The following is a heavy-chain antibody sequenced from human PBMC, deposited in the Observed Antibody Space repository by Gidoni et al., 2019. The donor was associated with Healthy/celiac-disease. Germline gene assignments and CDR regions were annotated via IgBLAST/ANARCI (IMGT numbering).Heavy chain of an antibody. J-gene: IGHJ3*02. CDR2: ISSSSSYI. CDR3: ARVRGVCCDAFDI. V-gene: IGHV3-21*01. Sequence: EVQLVESGGGLVKPGGSLRLSCAASGFPFSSYSMNWVRQAPGKGLEWVSSISSSSSYIYYADAVKGRFTISRDNAKNSLYLQMNSLRAEDTAVYYCARVRGVCCDAFDIWGQGTMVTVSS. CDR1: GFPFSSYS. D-gene: IGHD2-8*02.